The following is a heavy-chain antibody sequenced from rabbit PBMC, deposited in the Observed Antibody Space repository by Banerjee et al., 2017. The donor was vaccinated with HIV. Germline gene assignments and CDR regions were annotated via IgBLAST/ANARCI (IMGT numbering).Heavy chain of an antibody. Sequence: QQQLEEYGGGLVQPEGYLKLTCKASGFTFSNKAEMCWVCQAPGKGLEWIACIYVGSGGSSKFPSWAKGRFTISKPSSTRVTLQMATLTVADPATYFCARAGEGGDVYLNLWGPGTLVTV. V-gene: IGHV1S45*01. CDR3: ARAGEGGDVYLNL. CDR2: IYVGSGGSS. CDR1: GFTFSNKAE. J-gene: IGHJ4*01. D-gene: IGHD5-1*01.